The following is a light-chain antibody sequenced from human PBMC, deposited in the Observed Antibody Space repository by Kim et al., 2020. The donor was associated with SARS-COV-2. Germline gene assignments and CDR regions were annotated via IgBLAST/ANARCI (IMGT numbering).Light chain of an antibody. Sequence: ELVLTQSPGTLSLSPGERATLSWRASQSVSSNYLAWYQRRPGQAPTLLIYDASSRATGIPDRFSGSGSGTDFTLTISRLEPDDFAVYYCQHYRNPRLTFGGGTKVDIK. CDR3: QHYRNPRLT. CDR2: DAS. J-gene: IGKJ4*01. V-gene: IGKV3-20*01. CDR1: QSVSSNY.